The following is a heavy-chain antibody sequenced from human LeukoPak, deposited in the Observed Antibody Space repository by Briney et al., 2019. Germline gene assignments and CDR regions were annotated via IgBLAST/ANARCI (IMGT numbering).Heavy chain of an antibody. J-gene: IGHJ4*02. CDR3: AKDGVSGSYYFFVDY. CDR1: GFTFSSYC. V-gene: IGHV3-30*02. Sequence: GGSLTLTCAASGFTFSSYCKHWVRQDPGKGLVGVAFIRYDGSNKYYADSVKGRFTISRDNSKNTLYLQMNSLRAEDTAVYYCAKDGVSGSYYFFVDYWGQGTLVTVSS. CDR2: IRYDGSNK. D-gene: IGHD1-26*01.